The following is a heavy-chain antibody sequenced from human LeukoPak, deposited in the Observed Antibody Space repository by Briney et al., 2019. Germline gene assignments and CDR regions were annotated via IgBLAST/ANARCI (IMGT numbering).Heavy chain of an antibody. J-gene: IGHJ4*02. CDR1: GYSFTVYW. Sequence: GESLKISCKGSGYSFTVYWIGWVRQMPGKRLEWMGIIYPGNSDTRYSPSFQGQVTISADESTSTAYLQWSSLKASDTAMYYCARRRAVAGTYYFDYWGQGNPGHRLL. V-gene: IGHV5-51*01. D-gene: IGHD6-19*01. CDR3: ARRRAVAGTYYFDY. CDR2: IYPGNSDT.